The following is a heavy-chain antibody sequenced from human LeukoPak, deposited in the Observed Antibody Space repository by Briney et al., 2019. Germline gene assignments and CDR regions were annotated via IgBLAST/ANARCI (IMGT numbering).Heavy chain of an antibody. CDR1: GYSISSGFY. D-gene: IGHD2-2*01. J-gene: IGHJ2*01. CDR2: IYHSGST. V-gene: IGHV4-38-2*01. CDR3: ARHDRRDCSSTSCSSYWYFDL. Sequence: SETLSLTCAVPGYSISSGFYWGWIRQPPGKGLEWIGSIYHSGSTYFNPSLKSRVTISVDTSKNQFSLKLSSVTAADTAVYYCARHDRRDCSSTSCSSYWYFDLWGRGTLVTVSS.